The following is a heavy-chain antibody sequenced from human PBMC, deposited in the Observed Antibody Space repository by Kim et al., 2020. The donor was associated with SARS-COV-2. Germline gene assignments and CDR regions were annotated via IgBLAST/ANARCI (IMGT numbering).Heavy chain of an antibody. J-gene: IGHJ3*02. CDR2: IYSGGST. V-gene: IGHV3-53*01. CDR3: ARESYSSGWSDAAFNI. D-gene: IGHD6-19*01. Sequence: GGSLRLSCAASGFTVSSNYMSWVRQAPGKGLEWVSVIYSGGSTYYADSVKGRFTISIDNSKNTLYLQMNSMRAEDTAVYYCARESYSSGWSDAAFNIWGQGTMVTVSS. CDR1: GFTVSSNY.